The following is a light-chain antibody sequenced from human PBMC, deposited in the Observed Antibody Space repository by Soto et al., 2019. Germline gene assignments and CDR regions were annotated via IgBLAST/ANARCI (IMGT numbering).Light chain of an antibody. V-gene: IGLV1-51*02. CDR1: SANIEKNY. Sequence: QSVLTQPPSVSASPGQKVTISCSGSSANIEKNYVSWYQQLPGTDPKLLIDENDKRLSDVPDRLSGSKSGTSATLGITGHQAGDEADYYCGKWYTRLTAGVFGGGTKLTVL. CDR2: END. J-gene: IGLJ3*02. CDR3: GKWYTRLTAGV.